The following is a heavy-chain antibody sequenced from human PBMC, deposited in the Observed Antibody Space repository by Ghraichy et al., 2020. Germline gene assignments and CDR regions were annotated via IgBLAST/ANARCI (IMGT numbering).Heavy chain of an antibody. J-gene: IGHJ5*02. Sequence: GGSLRLSCAASGFTFSSYWMSWVRQAPGKGLEWVANINRDGSEKYFVDSVKGRFTLSRDNAKKSLYLQMNSLRAEDTAVYYCAAACSGSGDAGRRCPWGQGTLVTVSS. CDR3: AAACSGSGDAGRRCP. V-gene: IGHV3-7*01. D-gene: IGHD2-15*01. CDR2: INRDGSEK. CDR1: GFTFSSYW.